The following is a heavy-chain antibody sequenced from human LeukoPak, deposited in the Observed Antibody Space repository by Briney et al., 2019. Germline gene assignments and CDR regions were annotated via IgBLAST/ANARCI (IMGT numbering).Heavy chain of an antibody. CDR2: ISSSSSYI. D-gene: IGHD3-10*01. V-gene: IGHV3-21*01. CDR3: ARDETYGSGSHYYYYSMDV. CDR1: GVTFSSYS. J-gene: IGHJ6*02. Sequence: GGSLRLSCAASGVTFSSYSMNWVRQAPGKGLEWVSSISSSSSYIYYADSVKGRFTISRDNAKNSLYLQMNSLRAEDTAVYYCARDETYGSGSHYYYYSMDVWGQGTTVTVSS.